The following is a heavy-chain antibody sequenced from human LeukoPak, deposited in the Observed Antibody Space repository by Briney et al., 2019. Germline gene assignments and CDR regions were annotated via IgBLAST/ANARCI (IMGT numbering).Heavy chain of an antibody. CDR1: GYKFTGYY. Sequence: ASVKVSCKASGYKFTGYYMHWVRQAPGQGLEWMGWINPNSGDSHHAQKFQGRVTMTRDTSVSTAYMELSRLRSDNTAVYYCAREIGGILVFDYWGQGTLVTVSS. CDR3: AREIGGILVFDY. J-gene: IGHJ4*02. V-gene: IGHV1-2*02. CDR2: INPNSGDS. D-gene: IGHD5-18*01.